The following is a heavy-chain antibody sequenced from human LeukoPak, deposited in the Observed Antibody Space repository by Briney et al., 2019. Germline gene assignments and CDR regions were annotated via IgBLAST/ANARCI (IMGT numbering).Heavy chain of an antibody. CDR1: GYTFTSYG. CDR2: ISAYNGNT. D-gene: IGHD2-2*01. J-gene: IGHJ4*02. CDR3: ARDKPTKYCSSTSCYPDY. V-gene: IGHV1-18*01. Sequence: ASVKVSCKASGYTFTSYGISWVRQAPGQGLEWMGWISAYNGNTNYAQKLQGRVTMTTDASTSTAYMELRSLRSDDTAVYYCARDKPTKYCSSTSCYPDYWGQGTLVTVSS.